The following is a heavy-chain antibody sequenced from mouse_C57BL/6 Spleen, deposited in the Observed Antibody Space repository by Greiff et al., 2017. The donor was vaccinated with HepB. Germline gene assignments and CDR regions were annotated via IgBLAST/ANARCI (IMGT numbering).Heavy chain of an antibody. V-gene: IGHV5-17*01. Sequence: EVQGVESGGGLVKPGGSLKLSCAASGFTFSDYGMHWVRQAPEKGLEWVAYISSGSSTIYYADTVKGRFTISRDNAKNTLFLQMTSLRSEDTAMYYCARGRFPSFDYWGQGTTLTVSS. CDR3: ARGRFPSFDY. CDR2: ISSGSSTI. CDR1: GFTFSDYG. J-gene: IGHJ2*01.